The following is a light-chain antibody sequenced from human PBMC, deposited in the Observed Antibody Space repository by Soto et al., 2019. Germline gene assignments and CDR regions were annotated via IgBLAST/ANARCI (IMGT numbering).Light chain of an antibody. V-gene: IGKV1-6*01. CDR1: QDIRKD. Sequence: AIQMTQSPSSLYASVGDRVTITCRASQDIRKDLAWYQQKPGKAPQILIYGASTLRTGVASRFSGSGSATDFTLTISSLQPEDSAAYYCLQDYNYPFTFGQGTKVDIK. CDR2: GAS. J-gene: IGKJ2*01. CDR3: LQDYNYPFT.